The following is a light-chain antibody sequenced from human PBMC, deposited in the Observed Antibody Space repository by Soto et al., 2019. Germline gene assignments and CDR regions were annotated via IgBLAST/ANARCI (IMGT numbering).Light chain of an antibody. CDR2: AAS. CDR3: QQSYNAPFN. Sequence: DIQMTQSPPPLSASVGDRITITCRASQTIARYLNWFQQKSGQPPKLLVYAASTLRHGVPSRFSARGSGSDFTLTTNSLHPEALATYYCQQSYNAPFNFGPGTKVDIK. V-gene: IGKV1-39*01. J-gene: IGKJ3*01. CDR1: QTIARY.